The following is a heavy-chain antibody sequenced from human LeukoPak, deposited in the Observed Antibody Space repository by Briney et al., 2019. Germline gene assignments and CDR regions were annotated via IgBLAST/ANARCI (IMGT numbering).Heavy chain of an antibody. CDR1: GFTFSNYA. J-gene: IGHJ4*02. CDR3: AKVFYPAAGTGRVDFPFDY. D-gene: IGHD6-13*01. V-gene: IGHV3-23*01. CDR2: ISGSGGST. Sequence: HTGGSLRLSCAASGFTFSNYAMSWVRQAPGKGLEWVSSISGSGGSTYYADSVKGRFTISRDNSKTTLYLQMNSLRAEDTAVYYCAKVFYPAAGTGRVDFPFDYWGQGTLVTVSS.